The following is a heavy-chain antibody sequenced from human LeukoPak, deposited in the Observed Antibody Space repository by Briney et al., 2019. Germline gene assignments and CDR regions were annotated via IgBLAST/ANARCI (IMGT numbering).Heavy chain of an antibody. D-gene: IGHD1-7*01. CDR1: GFTFSSYA. V-gene: IGHV3-23*01. CDR3: ARDHVLSELELRPQDY. J-gene: IGHJ4*02. Sequence: QPGGSLRLSCAASGFTFSSYAMSWVRQAPGKGLEWVSAISGSGGSTYYADSVKGRFTISRDNSRDTLYLQMNSLRAEDTAVYYCARDHVLSELELRPQDYRGQGTLVTVSS. CDR2: ISGSGGST.